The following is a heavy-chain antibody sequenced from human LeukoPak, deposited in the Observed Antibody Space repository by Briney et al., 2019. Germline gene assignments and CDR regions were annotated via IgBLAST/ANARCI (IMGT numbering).Heavy chain of an antibody. V-gene: IGHV4-34*01. CDR1: GSFSGYY. Sequence: PSETLSLTCAVCGSFSGYYWSWIRQPPGKGLEWIGEINHCGSTNYNPSLKSRVTISVDTSKNQFSLKLSSVTAADTAVYYCARGPDIVVVVAAYFDYWGQGTLVTVSS. J-gene: IGHJ4*02. CDR2: INHCGST. CDR3: ARGPDIVVVVAAYFDY. D-gene: IGHD2-15*01.